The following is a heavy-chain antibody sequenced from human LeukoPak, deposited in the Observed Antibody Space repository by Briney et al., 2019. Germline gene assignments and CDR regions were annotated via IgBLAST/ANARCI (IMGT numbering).Heavy chain of an antibody. D-gene: IGHD1-26*01. V-gene: IGHV3-33*01. CDR2: IWYDGSSK. CDR3: ATSPPGFGEWELFY. J-gene: IGHJ4*02. CDR1: GFTFSTYG. Sequence: PGGSLRLSCAASGFTFSTYGMHWVRQAPGKGLEWVAVIWYDGSSKYYADSAKGRFTISRDNSKNTLYLQMNSLRAEDTAVYYCATSPPGFGEWELFYWGQGTLVTVSS.